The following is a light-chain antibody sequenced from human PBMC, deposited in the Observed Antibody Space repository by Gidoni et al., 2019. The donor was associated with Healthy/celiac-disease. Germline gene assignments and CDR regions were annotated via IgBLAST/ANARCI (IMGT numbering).Light chain of an antibody. Sequence: QSALTQPASVSGSPGQSITISCIGTSSDVGGYDYVYWYQQHPGKAPKLMIYDVSNRPSGVSNRFSGSKSGNTASLTISGLQAEDEADYYCSSYTSSSTLVFGGGTKLTVL. CDR1: SSDVGGYDY. V-gene: IGLV2-14*01. J-gene: IGLJ2*01. CDR3: SSYTSSSTLV. CDR2: DVS.